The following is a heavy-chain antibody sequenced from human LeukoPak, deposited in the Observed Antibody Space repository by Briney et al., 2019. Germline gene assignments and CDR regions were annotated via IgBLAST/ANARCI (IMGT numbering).Heavy chain of an antibody. Sequence: ASVKVSFKASGYSFTSYWIQWVRQAPGQGLEWMGLINPSDGSIAYAHRFQGRVTMTRDTSTSIVYMDLSSLRSEDTAVYYCAKAPRNSSTMLDYWGQGTLLTVSS. CDR2: INPSDGSI. CDR1: GYSFTSYW. D-gene: IGHD6-13*01. CDR3: AKAPRNSSTMLDY. J-gene: IGHJ4*02. V-gene: IGHV1-46*01.